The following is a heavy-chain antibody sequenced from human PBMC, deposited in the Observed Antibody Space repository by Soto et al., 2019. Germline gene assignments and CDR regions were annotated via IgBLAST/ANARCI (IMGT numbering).Heavy chain of an antibody. CDR2: IWYDGSNK. CDR3: ARENRYSGYGHFDY. D-gene: IGHD5-12*01. CDR1: GFTFSSYG. Sequence: PGGSLKLSCAASGFTFSSYGMPWVRQAPGKGLEWVAVIWYDGSNKYYADSVKGRFTISRDNSKNTLYLQMNSLRAEDTAVYYCARENRYSGYGHFDYWGQGTLVTVSS. V-gene: IGHV3-33*01. J-gene: IGHJ4*02.